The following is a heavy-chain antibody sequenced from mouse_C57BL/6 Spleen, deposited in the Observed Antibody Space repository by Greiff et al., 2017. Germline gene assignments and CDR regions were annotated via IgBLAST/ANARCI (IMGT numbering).Heavy chain of an antibody. J-gene: IGHJ2*01. CDR3: ARCYYGSSYYFDY. D-gene: IGHD1-1*01. CDR2: IDPSDSET. V-gene: IGHV1-52*01. CDR1: GYTFTSYW. Sequence: QVQLQQPGAELVRPGSSVKLSCKASGYTFTSYWMHWVKQRPIQGLEWIGNIDPSDSETHYNQKFKDKATLTEDKSSSTAYMQLSSLTSEDSAVYYCARCYYGSSYYFDYWGQGTTLTVSS.